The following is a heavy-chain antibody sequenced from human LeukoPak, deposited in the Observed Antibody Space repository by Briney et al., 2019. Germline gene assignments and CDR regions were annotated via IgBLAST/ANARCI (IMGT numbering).Heavy chain of an antibody. V-gene: IGHV3-48*04. Sequence: GGSLRLSCAASGFTFSSYSMNWVRQAPGKGLEWVSYISSSSTIYYADSVKGRFTISRDNAKNSLYLQMNSLRAEDTAVYYCARDRQGGVWGQGTLVTVSS. CDR3: ARDRQGGV. CDR1: GFTFSSYS. CDR2: ISSSSTI. D-gene: IGHD3-16*01. J-gene: IGHJ4*02.